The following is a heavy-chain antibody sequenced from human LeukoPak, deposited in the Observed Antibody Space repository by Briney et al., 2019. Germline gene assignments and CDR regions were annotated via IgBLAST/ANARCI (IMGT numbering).Heavy chain of an antibody. CDR2: IYYGGST. CDR1: GGSISSSRYY. D-gene: IGHD6-19*01. V-gene: IGHV4-39*01. CDR3: ARQSRSFSSGWSFDY. Sequence: SETLSLTCTVPGGSISSSRYYWGSIRQPPGKGLEWIGSIYYGGSTYYNPSLKSRVTISVDTSKNQFSLKLSSVTAADTAMFYCARQSRSFSSGWSFDYWGQGTLVTVSS. J-gene: IGHJ4*02.